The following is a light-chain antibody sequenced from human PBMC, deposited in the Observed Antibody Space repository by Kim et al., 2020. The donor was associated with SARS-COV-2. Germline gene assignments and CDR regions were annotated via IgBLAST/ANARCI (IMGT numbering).Light chain of an antibody. CDR1: NIGSKG. CDR3: QVWAVGHPV. CDR2: YDS. V-gene: IGLV3-21*01. Sequence: SYELTQPPSVSAAPGKTSRITCGGNNIGSKGVHWCQQKPGQAPVLVIYYDSDRPSGIPERFSGSKSGNTATLTISRVEAGDEADYFCQVWAVGHPVVGGGTKLCVL. J-gene: IGLJ3*02.